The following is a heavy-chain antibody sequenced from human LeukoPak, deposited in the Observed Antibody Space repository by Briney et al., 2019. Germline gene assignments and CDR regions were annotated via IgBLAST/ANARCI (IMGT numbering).Heavy chain of an antibody. CDR1: GGTFISYA. CDR3: AYRPYYDSSGYYYSVEFAAFDI. D-gene: IGHD3-22*01. Sequence: SVKVSCKASGGTFISYAISWVRQAPGQGLEWMGGIIPIFGTANYAQKFQGRVTITADESTSTAYMELSSLRSEDTAVYYCAYRPYYDSSGYYYSVEFAAFDIWGQGTMVTVSS. CDR2: IIPIFGTA. J-gene: IGHJ3*02. V-gene: IGHV1-69*13.